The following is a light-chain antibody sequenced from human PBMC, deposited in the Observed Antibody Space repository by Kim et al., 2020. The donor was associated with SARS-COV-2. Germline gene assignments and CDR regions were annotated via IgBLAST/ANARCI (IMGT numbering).Light chain of an antibody. V-gene: IGLV3-19*01. CDR1: ILRMSF. J-gene: IGLJ1*01. CDR3: HSRDINNNHHG. CDR2: GKN. Sequence: ALGQTVRITCQGDILRMSFAAWYQQKPGQAPVLVTYGKNYRPSGIPDRFSGSNSESTASLTITGAQAEDGADYYCHSRDINNNHHGFGAGTKVTVL.